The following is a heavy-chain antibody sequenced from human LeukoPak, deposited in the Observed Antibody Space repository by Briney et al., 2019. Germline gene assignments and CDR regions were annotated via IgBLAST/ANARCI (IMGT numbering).Heavy chain of an antibody. D-gene: IGHD2-2*01. CDR2: ISRSITTI. J-gene: IGHJ5*02. Sequence: GGSLRLSCAASGFTFSTYGMNWVRQAPGKGLEWVSYISRSITTIYYADSVKGRFTISRDNAENSLYLQMNGLRAEDTAVYYCARDDCSASSCQKHQNWFDPWGQGTLVTVSS. CDR3: ARDDCSASSCQKHQNWFDP. CDR1: GFTFSTYG. V-gene: IGHV3-48*01.